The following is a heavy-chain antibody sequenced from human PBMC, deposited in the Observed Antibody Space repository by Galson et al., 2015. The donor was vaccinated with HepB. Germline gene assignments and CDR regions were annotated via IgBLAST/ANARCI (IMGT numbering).Heavy chain of an antibody. J-gene: IGHJ3*02. V-gene: IGHV3-48*01. D-gene: IGHD3-10*01. CDR2: ISSSSSST. Sequence: SLRLSCAASGFTFSSYSMNWVRQAPGKGLEWVSYISSSSSSTYYADSVKGRFTISRDNAKNSLYLQMNSLRAEDTAVYYCAGVERFGELTDAFDIWGQGTMVTVSS. CDR1: GFTFSSYS. CDR3: AGVERFGELTDAFDI.